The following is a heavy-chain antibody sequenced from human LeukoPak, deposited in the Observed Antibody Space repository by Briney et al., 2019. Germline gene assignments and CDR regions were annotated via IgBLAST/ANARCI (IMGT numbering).Heavy chain of an antibody. CDR1: GGSFSGYY. Sequence: PSETLSLTCAVYGGSFSGYYWSWIRQPPGKGLEWIGEINHSGSTNYNPSLESRVTISVDTSKNQFSLKLSSVTAADTAVYYCARGLSVWFGELYYFDYWGQGTLVTVSS. D-gene: IGHD3-10*01. CDR2: INHSGST. CDR3: ARGLSVWFGELYYFDY. V-gene: IGHV4-34*01. J-gene: IGHJ4*02.